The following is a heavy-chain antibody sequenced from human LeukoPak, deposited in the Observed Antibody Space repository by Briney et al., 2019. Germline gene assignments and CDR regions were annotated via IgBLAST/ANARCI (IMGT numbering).Heavy chain of an antibody. V-gene: IGHV4-59*02. D-gene: IGHD4/OR15-4a*01. CDR2: ISYTGGT. Sequence: SETLSLTCTVSGGSVTGYYWSWIRQPPGKGLEWIGYISYTGGTNYNPSLKSRVTISVDTSKNQFSLRLSSVTAADTAMYYCARDSIGLYADYWGQGTLVTVSS. CDR3: ARDSIGLYADY. J-gene: IGHJ4*02. CDR1: GGSVTGYY.